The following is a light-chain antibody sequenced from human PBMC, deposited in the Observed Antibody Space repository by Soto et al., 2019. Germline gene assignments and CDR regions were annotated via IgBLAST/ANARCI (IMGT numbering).Light chain of an antibody. V-gene: IGKV3-15*01. CDR3: QQYDNWPPMYT. J-gene: IGKJ2*01. Sequence: TQSPATLSVSPGERATLSCXXSQNIASNLAWYQHKPGQAPRLLMYGASTRATNIPARYSGSGSGTEFTLTISSLQSEDFAVYYCQQYDNWPPMYTFGQGTRLEIK. CDR1: QNIASN. CDR2: GAS.